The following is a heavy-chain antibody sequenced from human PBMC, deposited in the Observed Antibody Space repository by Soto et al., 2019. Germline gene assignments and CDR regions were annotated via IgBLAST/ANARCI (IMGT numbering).Heavy chain of an antibody. CDR1: GFTLSSHY. J-gene: IGHJ3*02. CDR3: ARVGYCSGGSCYDEAFDI. Sequence: GGSLRLSCAASGFTLSSHYISWVRQAPGKGLEWVSVIYSGGSTYYADSVKGRFTISRHNSKYTPYLQMNNLRAEDTAVYYCARVGYCSGGSCYDEAFDIWGQGTMVTVSS. D-gene: IGHD2-15*01. CDR2: IYSGGST. V-gene: IGHV3-53*04.